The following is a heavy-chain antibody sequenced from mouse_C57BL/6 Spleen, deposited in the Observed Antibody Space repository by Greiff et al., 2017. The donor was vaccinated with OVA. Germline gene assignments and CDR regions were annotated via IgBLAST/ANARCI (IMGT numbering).Heavy chain of an antibody. CDR1: GYTFTSYW. Sequence: QVQLQQPGAELVKPGASVKLSCKASGYTFTSYWMQWVKQRPGQGLEWIGEIDPSDSYTNYNQKFKGQATLTVDTSSSTAYMQLSSLTSEDSAVYYCAHGNYPYAMDYWGQGTSVTVSS. CDR3: AHGNYPYAMDY. J-gene: IGHJ4*01. V-gene: IGHV1-50*01. D-gene: IGHD2-1*01. CDR2: IDPSDSYT.